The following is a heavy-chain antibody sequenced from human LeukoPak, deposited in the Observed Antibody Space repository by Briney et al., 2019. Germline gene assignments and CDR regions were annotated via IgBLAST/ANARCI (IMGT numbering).Heavy chain of an antibody. Sequence: SETLSLTCTVSGGSISSYYWSWIRQPAGKGLEWIGRIYTSGSTNYNPSLRSRVTMSVDTSKSQFSLKLSSVTAADTAVYYCARGRDYYGSGVGYYYYYYMDVWGKGTTVTISS. CDR1: GGSISSYY. J-gene: IGHJ6*03. D-gene: IGHD3-10*01. CDR3: ARGRDYYGSGVGYYYYYYMDV. V-gene: IGHV4-4*07. CDR2: IYTSGST.